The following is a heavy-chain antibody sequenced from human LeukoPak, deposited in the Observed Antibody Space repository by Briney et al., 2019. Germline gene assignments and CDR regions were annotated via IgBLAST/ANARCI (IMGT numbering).Heavy chain of an antibody. CDR1: GGSISSSSYY. Sequence: PSETLSLTCTVSGGSISSSSYYWGWIRQPPGKGLEWIGRIYTSGSTNYNPSLKSRVTMSVDTSKNQFPLKLSSVTAADTAVYYCARVSGYDEYYFDYWGQGTLVTVSS. CDR2: IYTSGST. V-gene: IGHV4-39*06. J-gene: IGHJ4*02. CDR3: ARVSGYDEYYFDY. D-gene: IGHD5-12*01.